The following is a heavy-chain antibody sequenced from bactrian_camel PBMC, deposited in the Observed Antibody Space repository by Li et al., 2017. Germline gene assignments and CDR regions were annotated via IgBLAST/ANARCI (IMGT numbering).Heavy chain of an antibody. CDR2: IRADGGTT. CDR1: GFTFSTYD. V-gene: IGHV3S40*01. D-gene: IGHD6*01. J-gene: IGHJ7*01. Sequence: VQLVESGGGLVQPGGSLRLSCAASGFTFSTYDMSWFRQAPGKGLEWVSSIRADGGTTYYAGSYYADSVKGRFTISQDRANYKLYLQMEDLRPEDTAIYYCTRDVAGNYYGSDYWGKGTQVTVS.